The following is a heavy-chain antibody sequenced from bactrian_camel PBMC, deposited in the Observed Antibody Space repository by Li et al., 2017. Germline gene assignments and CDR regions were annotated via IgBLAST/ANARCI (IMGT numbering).Heavy chain of an antibody. D-gene: IGHD6*01. CDR2: ITSGGGTT. J-gene: IGHJ4*01. Sequence: DVQLVESGGGLVQPGGSLRLSCAASGFPFTSYGMLWVRQAPGKGLEWVSGITSGGGTTNYEDSVKGRFTISRDIAKNMVYLHLNSLKTEDTAMYYCANTVAGSPYYWGRGTQVTVS. V-gene: IGHV3S40*01. CDR1: GFPFTSYG. CDR3: ANTVAGSPYY.